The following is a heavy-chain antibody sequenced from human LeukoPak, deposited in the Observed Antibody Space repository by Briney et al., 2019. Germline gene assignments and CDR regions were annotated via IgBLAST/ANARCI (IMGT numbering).Heavy chain of an antibody. D-gene: IGHD5-12*01. CDR2: IIPIFGTA. V-gene: IGHV1-69*13. Sequence: ASVKVSCKASGGTFSSYAISWVRQAPGRGLEWMGGIIPIFGTANYAQKFQGRVTITADESTSTAYMELSSLRSEDTAVYYCARVYSGYEYYYYYYMDVWGKGTTVTISS. CDR3: ARVYSGYEYYYYYYMDV. J-gene: IGHJ6*03. CDR1: GGTFSSYA.